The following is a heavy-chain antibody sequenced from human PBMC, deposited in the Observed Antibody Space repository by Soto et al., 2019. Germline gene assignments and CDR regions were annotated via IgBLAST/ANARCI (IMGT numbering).Heavy chain of an antibody. CDR1: GGSISSYY. J-gene: IGHJ3*02. D-gene: IGHD3-10*01. Sequence: QVQLQESGPGLVKPSETLSLTCTVSGGSISSYYWSWIRQPPGKGLEWIGYIYYSGSTNYNTSLNSLVTIPEDTSKNQCSQKLSSVTDADTAVYYCARRYGGAFDIWGQGPMVPVSS. V-gene: IGHV4-59*08. CDR2: IYYSGST. CDR3: ARRYGGAFDI.